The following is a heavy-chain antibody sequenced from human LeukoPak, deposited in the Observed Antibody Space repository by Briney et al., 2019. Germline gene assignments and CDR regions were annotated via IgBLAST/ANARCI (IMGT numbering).Heavy chain of an antibody. CDR1: GFTFSSYE. Sequence: GGSLRLSCAASGFTFSSYEMNWVRQAPGKGLEWVSSISSSSDYIYYADSVKGRFTISRDNAKNSLYLQMNSLRAEDTAVYYCARVGGITLALAPSPFPDYNYYYMDVWGKGTTVTVSS. CDR3: ARVGGITLALAPSPFPDYNYYYMDV. V-gene: IGHV3-21*01. D-gene: IGHD3-10*01. CDR2: ISSSSDYI. J-gene: IGHJ6*03.